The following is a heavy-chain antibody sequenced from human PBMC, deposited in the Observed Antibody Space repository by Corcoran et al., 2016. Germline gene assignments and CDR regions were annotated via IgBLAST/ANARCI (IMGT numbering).Heavy chain of an antibody. CDR2: MSYDGSNE. V-gene: IGHV3-30*18. J-gene: IGHJ4*02. CDR3: AKPYGSGTYYLFYYFDS. Sequence: QVQLVESGGGVVQPGKSLRLSCAASGFSFSTYGMHWVRQAPGKGLEWVTFMSYDGSNEYYADSVKGRFTISRDNSRNTRYLQMNSLRAEDTAVYYCAKPYGSGTYYLFYYFDSWGQGTLVTVSS. D-gene: IGHD3-10*01. CDR1: GFSFSTYG.